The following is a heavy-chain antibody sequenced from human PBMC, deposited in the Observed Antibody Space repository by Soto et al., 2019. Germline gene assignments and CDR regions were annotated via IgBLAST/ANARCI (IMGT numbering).Heavy chain of an antibody. V-gene: IGHV4-4*07. CDR3: ARDGTHYDFWSGRLQQVPYFDY. CDR1: GGSISSFY. Sequence: QVQLQESGPGLVKPSETLSLTCTVSGGSISSFYWSWIRQPAGKGLEWIGRFYTSGSTNYNPSLKSRVTMSVDTSKNQFSLQLSSVTAADTAVYYCARDGTHYDFWSGRLQQVPYFDYWGQGTLVTVSS. CDR2: FYTSGST. J-gene: IGHJ4*02. D-gene: IGHD3-3*01.